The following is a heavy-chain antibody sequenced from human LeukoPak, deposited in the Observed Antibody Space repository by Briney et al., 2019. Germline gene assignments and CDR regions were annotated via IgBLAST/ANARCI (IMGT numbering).Heavy chain of an antibody. CDR1: GFTFNSYN. CDR3: ARDAPDAYYYS. CDR2: ISSSSSYI. D-gene: IGHD3-22*01. J-gene: IGHJ4*02. V-gene: IGHV3-21*01. Sequence: GGSLRLSCAASGFTFNSYNMNWVRQAPGKGLEWVSSISSSSSYIYYADSVKGRFTISRDNAKNSLYLQMNSLRAEDTAVYYCARDAPDAYYYSWGQGTLVTVSS.